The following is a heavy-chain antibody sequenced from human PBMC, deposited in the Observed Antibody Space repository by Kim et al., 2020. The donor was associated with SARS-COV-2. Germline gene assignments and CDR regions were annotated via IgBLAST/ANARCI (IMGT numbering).Heavy chain of an antibody. Sequence: GGSLRLSCTASGFTFGDYAMSWVRQAPGKGLEWVGFIRSKAYGGTTEYAASVKGRFTISRDDSKSIAYLQMNSLKTEDTAVYYCTRVRGIAVAGTLAYWGQGTLVTVSS. CDR3: TRVRGIAVAGTLAY. CDR2: IRSKAYGGTT. CDR1: GFTFGDYA. D-gene: IGHD6-19*01. V-gene: IGHV3-49*04. J-gene: IGHJ4*02.